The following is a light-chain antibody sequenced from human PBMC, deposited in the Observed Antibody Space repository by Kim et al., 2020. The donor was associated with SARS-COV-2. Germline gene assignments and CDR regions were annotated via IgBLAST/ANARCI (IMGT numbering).Light chain of an antibody. CDR3: QQTNTFPYT. CDR2: SAS. J-gene: IGKJ2*01. CDR1: QGVGSW. Sequence: DIQMTQSPSSVSASVGDRVTIICRASQGVGSWLSWYQQKPGKAPHLLIYSASRLQSGVPLRFSGSGSGTDFILTISSLQPEDFATYYCQQTNTFPYTFGQGTKLEI. V-gene: IGKV1D-12*01.